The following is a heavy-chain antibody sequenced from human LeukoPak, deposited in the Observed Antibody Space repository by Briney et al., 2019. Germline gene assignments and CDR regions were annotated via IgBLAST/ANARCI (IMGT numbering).Heavy chain of an antibody. Sequence: PSETLSLTCAVYGGSFSGYYWSWIRQPPGKGLEWIGEINHSGSTNYNPSLKSRVTISLDTSKNQFSLKLSSVTAADTAVYYCARTMWFGEFPFDYWGQGTVVTVSS. J-gene: IGHJ4*02. CDR3: ARTMWFGEFPFDY. D-gene: IGHD3-10*01. CDR1: GGSFSGYY. V-gene: IGHV4-34*01. CDR2: INHSGST.